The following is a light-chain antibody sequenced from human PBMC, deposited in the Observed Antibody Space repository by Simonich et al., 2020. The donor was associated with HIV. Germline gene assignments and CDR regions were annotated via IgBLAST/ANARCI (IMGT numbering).Light chain of an antibody. V-gene: IGKV1-9*01. Sequence: DIQLTQSPSFLSASVGDRVTITCRASQGLSSYLAWYQQKPGKAPKLLIYAASTLQSGVPSRLSGSGSGTEFTRTISSLQPEDFATYYCQQYYGPPTFGQGTKLEIK. CDR3: QQYYGPPT. CDR2: AAS. J-gene: IGKJ2*01. CDR1: QGLSSY.